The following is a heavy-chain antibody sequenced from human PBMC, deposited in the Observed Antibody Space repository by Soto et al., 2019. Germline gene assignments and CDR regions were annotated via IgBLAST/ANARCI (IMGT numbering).Heavy chain of an antibody. Sequence: SETLALTCTGSGGSISRSSHYLCRLRHAPGKGLEWIGSIYYSGSTYYNPSLKSRVTISVDTSKNQFSLKLSSVTAADTAVYYCARHLSIFGVVRYYYGMDVWGQGATVT. CDR3: ARHLSIFGVVRYYYGMDV. D-gene: IGHD3-3*01. CDR2: IYYSGST. V-gene: IGHV4-39*01. CDR1: GGSISRSSHY. J-gene: IGHJ6*02.